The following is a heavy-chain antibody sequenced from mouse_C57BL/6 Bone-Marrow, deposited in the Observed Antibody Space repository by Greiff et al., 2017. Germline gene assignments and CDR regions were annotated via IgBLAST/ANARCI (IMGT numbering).Heavy chain of an antibody. D-gene: IGHD2-12*01. V-gene: IGHV5-12*01. Sequence: EVQGVESGGGLVQPGGSLKLSCAASGFTFSDYYMYLVRQTPEKRLEWVAYISNGGGSTYYPDTVKGRFTISRDNAKNTLYLQMSRLKSEDTAMYYCARHYSNDRFGDWGQGTLVTVSA. CDR3: ARHYSNDRFGD. J-gene: IGHJ3*01. CDR2: ISNGGGST. CDR1: GFTFSDYY.